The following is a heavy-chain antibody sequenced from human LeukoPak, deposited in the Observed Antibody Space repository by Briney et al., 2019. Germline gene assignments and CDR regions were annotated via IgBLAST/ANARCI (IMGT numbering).Heavy chain of an antibody. CDR2: IIPILGIA. D-gene: IGHD5-18*01. CDR1: GGTFSSYA. Sequence: SVKVSCKASGGTFSSYAISWVRQAPGQGLEWMGRIIPILGIANYAQKFQGRVTITADKSTSTAYMELSSLRSEDTAVYYCARVPGYSYGYDYWGQGTLVTVSS. CDR3: ARVPGYSYGYDY. J-gene: IGHJ4*02. V-gene: IGHV1-69*04.